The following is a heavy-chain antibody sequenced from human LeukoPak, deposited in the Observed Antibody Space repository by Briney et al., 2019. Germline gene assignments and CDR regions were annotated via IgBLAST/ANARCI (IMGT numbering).Heavy chain of an antibody. V-gene: IGHV3-74*01. J-gene: IGHJ2*01. CDR1: GFTFSSYS. CDR2: INSDGSST. CDR3: ARGNGDYRSDWYFDL. Sequence: PGGFLRLSCAASGFTFSSYSMNWVRQAPGKGLVWVSRINSDGSSTSYADSVKGRFTISRDNAKNTLYLQMNSLRAEDTTVFYCARGNGDYRSDWYFDLWGRGTLVTVSS. D-gene: IGHD4-17*01.